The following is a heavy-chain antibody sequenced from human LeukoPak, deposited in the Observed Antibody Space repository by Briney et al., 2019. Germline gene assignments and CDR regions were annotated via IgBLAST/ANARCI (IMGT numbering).Heavy chain of an antibody. CDR3: AKDRSCTGSSCNVGS. J-gene: IGHJ3*01. D-gene: IGHD2-2*01. Sequence: GGSLRLSCAASGFTFSSFAMSWVRQAPGKGLEWVSAISGSGGSTYYADSVKGRFTISRDNSKNTLFLRMNSLRAEDTAVYYCAKDRSCTGSSCNVGSWGQGTMVTVSS. CDR2: ISGSGGST. V-gene: IGHV3-23*01. CDR1: GFTFSSFA.